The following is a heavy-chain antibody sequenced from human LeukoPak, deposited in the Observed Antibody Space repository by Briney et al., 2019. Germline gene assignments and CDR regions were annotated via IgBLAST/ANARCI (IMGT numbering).Heavy chain of an antibody. Sequence: GGSLRLSCAASGFTFTSYSMNWVRQAPGKGLEWVSSITSSSSYIYYADSVKGRFTISRDNAKNSLYPQMNNLRAEDTAVYYCARHVVAVGFDYWGQGTLVTVSS. V-gene: IGHV3-21*01. J-gene: IGHJ4*02. CDR1: GFTFTSYS. CDR2: ITSSSSYI. D-gene: IGHD3-22*01. CDR3: ARHVVAVGFDY.